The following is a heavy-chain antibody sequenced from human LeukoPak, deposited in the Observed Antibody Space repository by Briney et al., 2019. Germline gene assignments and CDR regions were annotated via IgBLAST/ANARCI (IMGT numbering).Heavy chain of an antibody. J-gene: IGHJ4*01. Sequence: GRSLRLSCAASGFIYSHYGMHWVRQAPGKGLEWVAVIWSDGSNRFYAGSVKGRFTISRDNSQNTLFLQMNSVRAEDTAMYYCARDAQRGFDYSNSLKYWGHGTLVTVSS. CDR1: GFIYSHYG. V-gene: IGHV3-33*01. D-gene: IGHD4-11*01. CDR2: IWSDGSNR. CDR3: ARDAQRGFDYSNSLKY.